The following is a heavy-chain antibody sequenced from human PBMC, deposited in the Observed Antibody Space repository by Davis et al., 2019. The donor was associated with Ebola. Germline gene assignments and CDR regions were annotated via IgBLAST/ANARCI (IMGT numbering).Heavy chain of an antibody. CDR3: ASTHYDSSGYLDY. Sequence: PSETLSLTCTVSGGSISSSSYYWGWIRQPPGKGLEWIGSIYYSGSTYYNPSLKSRVTISVDTSKNQFSLKLSSVTAADTAVYYCASTHYDSSGYLDYWGQGTLVTVSS. D-gene: IGHD3-22*01. CDR1: GGSISSSSYY. V-gene: IGHV4-39*01. CDR2: IYYSGST. J-gene: IGHJ4*02.